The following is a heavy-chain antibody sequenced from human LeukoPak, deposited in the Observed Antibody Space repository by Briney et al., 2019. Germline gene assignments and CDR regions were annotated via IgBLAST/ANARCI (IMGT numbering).Heavy chain of an antibody. J-gene: IGHJ5*02. D-gene: IGHD6-13*01. CDR3: ARLPTIAAPAWTYQPFDP. CDR1: GYIFTNYG. CDR2: ISAYNGNT. V-gene: IGHV1-18*04. Sequence: ASVKVSFKTSGYIFTNYGINWVRQAPGQGLEWMGWISAYNGNTKYAQKLQGRVTMTTDTSTSTAHMELRSLRSDDTAVYYCARLPTIAAPAWTYQPFDPWGQGTLVTVSS.